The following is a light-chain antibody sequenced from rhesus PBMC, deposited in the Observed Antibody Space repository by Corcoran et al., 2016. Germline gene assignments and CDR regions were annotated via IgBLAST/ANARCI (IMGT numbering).Light chain of an antibody. CDR3: PKYSNSPPLT. Sequence: EIVMTQSPATLSMSPGERATPSCRASQSVRSRLAWYQQKPGQAPRLLIYDASSRATCIPDRFSGSGSGTEFTLTISSLEPEDFAVYSCPKYSNSPPLTVGGGTKVEIK. CDR2: DAS. CDR1: QSVRSR. V-gene: IGKV3-42*03. J-gene: IGKJ4*01.